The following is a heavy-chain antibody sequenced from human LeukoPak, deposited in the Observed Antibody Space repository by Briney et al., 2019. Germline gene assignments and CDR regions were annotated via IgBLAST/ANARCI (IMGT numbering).Heavy chain of an antibody. CDR3: ARGGSSGFPYYYHYGMDV. V-gene: IGHV4-34*01. Sequence: PSETLSLTCAVYGGSFSGYYWSWIRQPPGKGLEWIGEINHSGSTNYNPSLKSRVTISVDTSKNQFSLKLSSVTAADTAVYYCARGGSSGFPYYYHYGMDVWGQGTLITVSS. J-gene: IGHJ6*02. CDR2: INHSGST. D-gene: IGHD6-19*01. CDR1: GGSFSGYY.